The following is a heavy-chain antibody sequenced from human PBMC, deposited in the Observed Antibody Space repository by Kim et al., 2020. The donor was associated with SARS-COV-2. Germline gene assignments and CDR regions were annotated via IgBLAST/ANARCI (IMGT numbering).Heavy chain of an antibody. Sequence: FQGRVTITRDTSASTAYMELSSLRSDDTAVYYCARQGTGYSYGRGYGMDVWGQGTTVTVSS. D-gene: IGHD5-18*01. J-gene: IGHJ6*02. CDR3: ARQGTGYSYGRGYGMDV. V-gene: IGHV1-3*01.